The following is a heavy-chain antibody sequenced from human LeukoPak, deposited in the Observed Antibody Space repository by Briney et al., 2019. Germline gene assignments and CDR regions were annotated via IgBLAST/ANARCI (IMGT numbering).Heavy chain of an antibody. CDR3: ATGGSYRYPDFDY. Sequence: ASVKVSCKASGYTFTSYAMHWVRQAPGQRLEWMGWINAGNGNTKYSQKFQGRVTITRDTSASTAYMELSSLRSEDTAVYYCATGGSYRYPDFDYWGQGTLVTVSS. CDR2: INAGNGNT. J-gene: IGHJ4*02. V-gene: IGHV1-3*01. D-gene: IGHD3-16*02. CDR1: GYTFTSYA.